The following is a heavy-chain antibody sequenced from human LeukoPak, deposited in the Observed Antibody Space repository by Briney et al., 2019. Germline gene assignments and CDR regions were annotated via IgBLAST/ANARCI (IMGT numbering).Heavy chain of an antibody. CDR2: MNPNSGNT. D-gene: IGHD5-18*01. CDR3: ARGGYSYYYYYYGMDV. Sequence: GASVKVSCKASGYTFASYDINWVRQATGQGLEWMGWMNPNSGNTGYAQKFQGRVTMTRNTSISTAYMELSSLRSEDTAVYYCARGGYSYYYYYYGMDVWGQGTTDTVSS. V-gene: IGHV1-8*01. J-gene: IGHJ6*02. CDR1: GYTFASYD.